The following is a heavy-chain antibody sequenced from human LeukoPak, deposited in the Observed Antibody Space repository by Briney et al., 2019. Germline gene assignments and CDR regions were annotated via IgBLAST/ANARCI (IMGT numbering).Heavy chain of an antibody. CDR2: IYTSGST. J-gene: IGHJ4*02. CDR3: ARHATSYYDILTGYYNLREFDY. V-gene: IGHV4-4*07. D-gene: IGHD3-9*01. Sequence: SETLSLTCTVSGGSISSYYWSWIRQPAGKGLEWIGRIYTSGSTNYNPSLKSRVTMSVDTSKNQFSLKLSSVTAADTAVYYCARHATSYYDILTGYYNLREFDYWGQETLVTVSS. CDR1: GGSISSYY.